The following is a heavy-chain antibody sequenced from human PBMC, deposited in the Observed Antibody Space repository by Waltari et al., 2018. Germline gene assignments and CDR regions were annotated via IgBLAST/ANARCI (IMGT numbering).Heavy chain of an antibody. CDR2: INTRNGGT. J-gene: IGHJ4*02. Sequence: QVQLVQSGAEVKKPGASVKVSCKTSGYPFTSYYMHWVRQAPGQGLEWMGWINTRNGGTNYAQKYQGRVTMTRETSISTAYMELSRLISNDTAVYYCARTYQSGSYSDYWGQGTPVTVSS. CDR3: ARTYQSGSYSDY. CDR1: GYPFTSYY. D-gene: IGHD1-26*01. V-gene: IGHV1-2*02.